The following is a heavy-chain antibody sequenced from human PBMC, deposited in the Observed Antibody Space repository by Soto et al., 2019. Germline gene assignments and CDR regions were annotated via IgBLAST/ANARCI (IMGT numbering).Heavy chain of an antibody. CDR3: ARLGGYYQALDS. D-gene: IGHD3-22*01. Sequence: TSETLSLTCTVSGGSISGYYWSWIRQPPGKGLEWIGYMYNTGSTVYNPSFKSRVTISVDTSKNQFSLKLNSVTAADTAVYYCARLGGYYQALDSWGQGTLVTVSS. V-gene: IGHV4-59*01. CDR2: MYNTGST. J-gene: IGHJ4*02. CDR1: GGSISGYY.